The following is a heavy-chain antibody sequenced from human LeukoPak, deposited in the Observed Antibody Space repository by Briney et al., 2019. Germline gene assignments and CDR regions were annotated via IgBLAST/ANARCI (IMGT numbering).Heavy chain of an antibody. D-gene: IGHD3-10*01. CDR2: IGKSGASP. CDR3: AKDRGFYGSATYYFDY. V-gene: IGHV3-23*01. Sequence: GGSLRLSCAASGFTFSSHAMNWVRQAPGKGREGVSGIGKSGASPHYADSVKGRFTISRDNSRNMLFLQMNSLRAEDTAVYFCAKDRGFYGSATYYFDYWGQGTMVTVSS. CDR1: GFTFSSHA. J-gene: IGHJ4*02.